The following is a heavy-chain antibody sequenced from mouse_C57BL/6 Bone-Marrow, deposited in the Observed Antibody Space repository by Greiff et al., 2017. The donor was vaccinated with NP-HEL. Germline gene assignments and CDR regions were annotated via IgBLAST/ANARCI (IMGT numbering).Heavy chain of an antibody. CDR3: ARDFYYGSSYWYFDV. D-gene: IGHD1-1*01. J-gene: IGHJ1*03. CDR2: SRNKANDYTT. Sequence: EVKLMESGGGLVQSGRSLRLSCATSGFTFSDFYMEWVRQAPGKGLEWIAASRNKANDYTTEYSASVKGRFIVSRDTSQTILYLQMNSLISEDTAIYYCARDFYYGSSYWYFDVWGTGTTVTVSS. V-gene: IGHV7-1*01. CDR1: GFTFSDFY.